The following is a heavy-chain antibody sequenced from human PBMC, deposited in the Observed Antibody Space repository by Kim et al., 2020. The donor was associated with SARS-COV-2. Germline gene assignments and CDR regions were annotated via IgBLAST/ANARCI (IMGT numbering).Heavy chain of an antibody. CDR2: INDSGSS. Sequence: SETLSLTCVVYGGSFSGYQWSWIRQSPGKGLEWIGQINDSGSSNYNPSLKSRVTISVDTSKNQFSLKLTSVTAADTAVYYCARGVPGYWGQGTLVTVSS. CDR3: ARGVPGY. V-gene: IGHV4-34*01. CDR1: GGSFSGYQ. J-gene: IGHJ4*02.